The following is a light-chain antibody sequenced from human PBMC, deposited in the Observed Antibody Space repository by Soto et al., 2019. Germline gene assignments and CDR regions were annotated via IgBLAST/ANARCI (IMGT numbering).Light chain of an antibody. J-gene: IGLJ2*01. V-gene: IGLV2-23*01. CDR1: SSDIGGSIL. CDR3: CSYAGTTFVV. Sequence: QSALTQPASVSGSPGQSITISCTGTSSDIGGSILVSWYQQEPGKAPKLMIYEGSKRPSGVSNRFSGSKSGNTASLTISGLQAEDEADYFCCSYAGTTFVVFGGGTKLTVL. CDR2: EGS.